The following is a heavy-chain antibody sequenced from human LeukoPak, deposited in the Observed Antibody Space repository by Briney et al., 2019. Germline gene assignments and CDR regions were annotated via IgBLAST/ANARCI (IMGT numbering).Heavy chain of an antibody. J-gene: IGHJ6*03. CDR1: GFSVSSNY. Sequence: GGSLRLSCAASGFSVSSNYLTWVRQAPGKGLECVSVIYSDSNTYYADSVKGRFTISRDNSKNTLYLQMSSLRAEGTAVYYCAKGGISTIVRGVIGYMDVWGKGTTVTISS. CDR2: IYSDSNT. V-gene: IGHV3-66*01. D-gene: IGHD3-10*01. CDR3: AKGGISTIVRGVIGYMDV.